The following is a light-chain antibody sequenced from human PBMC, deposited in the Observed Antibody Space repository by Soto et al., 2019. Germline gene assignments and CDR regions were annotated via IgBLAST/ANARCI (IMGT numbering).Light chain of an antibody. CDR3: QQYNSYWT. V-gene: IGKV1-5*03. CDR1: QSISSY. Sequence: EIKMYQSPSSLSAYVGDRVTITCRASQSISSYLNWYQQKPGKAPKLLIYKASSLESGVPSRFSGSGSGTEFTLTISSLQPDDFATYYCQQYNSYWTFGQGTKVDI. J-gene: IGKJ1*01. CDR2: KAS.